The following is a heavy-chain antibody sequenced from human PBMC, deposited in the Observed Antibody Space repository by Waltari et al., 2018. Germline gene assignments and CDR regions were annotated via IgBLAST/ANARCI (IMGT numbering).Heavy chain of an antibody. CDR2: INHSGST. CDR3: AGSLVAPWGAFDI. Sequence: VQLQQWGAGLLKPSETLSLTCAVYGGSFSGYYWSWIRQPPGKGLEWIGEINHSGSTNYNPSLKSRVTISVDTAKNQFSLKLSSVTAADTAVYYWAGSLVAPWGAFDIWGQGTMVTVSS. V-gene: IGHV4-34*01. CDR1: GGSFSGYY. J-gene: IGHJ3*02. D-gene: IGHD2-8*02.